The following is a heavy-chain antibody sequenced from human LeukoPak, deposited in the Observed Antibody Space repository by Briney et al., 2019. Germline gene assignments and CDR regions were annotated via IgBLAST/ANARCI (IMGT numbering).Heavy chain of an antibody. CDR2: ISYDGSIK. V-gene: IGHV3-30*04. J-gene: IGHJ3*02. CDR3: AREDMTTVTTRWAFGI. CDR1: GFTFSNFA. Sequence: PGRSLRLSCAASGFTFSNFAMHWVRQAPGKGLEWVAVISYDGSIKYYADSVKGRFTISRDNSKNTLYLQMNSLRAEDTAVYYCAREDMTTVTTRWAFGIWGQGSMVTVSS. D-gene: IGHD4-17*01.